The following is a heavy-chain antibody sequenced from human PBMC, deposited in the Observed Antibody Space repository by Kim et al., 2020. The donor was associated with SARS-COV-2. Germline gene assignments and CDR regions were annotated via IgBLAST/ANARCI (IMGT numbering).Heavy chain of an antibody. CDR3: ARAQGKSDY. V-gene: IGHV7-4-1*02. Sequence: ASVKVSCKASGYTFTSYYMHWVRQAPGQGLEWMGRINPNTGNPTYAQGFTGRVAFTLDTSVSTAYMQISSLKAEDTAVYYCARAQGKSDYWGQGTLVTVSS. J-gene: IGHJ4*02. CDR2: INPNTGNP. CDR1: GYTFTSYY.